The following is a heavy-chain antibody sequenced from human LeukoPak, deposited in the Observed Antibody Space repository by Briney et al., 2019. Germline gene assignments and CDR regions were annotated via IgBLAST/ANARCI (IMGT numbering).Heavy chain of an antibody. J-gene: IGHJ4*02. CDR1: GFTFSSYA. V-gene: IGHV3-7*01. CDR2: VKQDGSEK. Sequence: GGSLRLSCAASGFTFSSYAMTWVRQAPGKGLEWVANVKQDGSEKNYVDSVKGRFTISGDNAKNSLYLQMNSLRVDDTAVYYCARGHRAWSYWGQGTLVTVSS. CDR3: ARGHRAWSY. D-gene: IGHD3-3*01.